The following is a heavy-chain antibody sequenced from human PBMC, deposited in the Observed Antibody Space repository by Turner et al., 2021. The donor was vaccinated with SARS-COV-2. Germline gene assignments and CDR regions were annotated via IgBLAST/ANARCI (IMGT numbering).Heavy chain of an antibody. D-gene: IGHD1-26*01. V-gene: IGHV4-39*01. J-gene: IGHJ4*02. CDR2: IYYSGST. CDR1: GGSISSSSYY. CDR3: ARHSPELRGDYFDY. Sequence: QLQMQESGPGLVKPSGTLSRTCTGPGGSISSSSYYRGWIRQPPGKGLGVSGRIYYSGSTYYNPSLKSRVTISVDTSKNQFSLRLSSVTAADTAVYYCARHSPELRGDYFDYWGQGTLVTVSS.